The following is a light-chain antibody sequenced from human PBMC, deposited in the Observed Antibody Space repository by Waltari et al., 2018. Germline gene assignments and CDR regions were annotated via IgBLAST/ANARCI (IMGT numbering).Light chain of an antibody. J-gene: IGLJ3*02. V-gene: IGLV2-23*02. Sequence: QSALTQPASVSGSPGQSITISCTGTSSDVGGYNYVSWYQQHPGKAPKRMIYDVSKRPSGVSNVFSGSKSGNTASLTISGLQAEEEADYYCCSYAGSSTWVFGGGTKLTVL. CDR1: SSDVGGYNY. CDR3: CSYAGSSTWV. CDR2: DVS.